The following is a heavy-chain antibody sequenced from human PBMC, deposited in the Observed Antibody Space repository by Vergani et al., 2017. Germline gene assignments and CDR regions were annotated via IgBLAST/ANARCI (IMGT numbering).Heavy chain of an antibody. Sequence: QVQLQQWGAGLLKPSETLSLTCAVYGGSFSGYYWSWLRQPPGKGLEWIWEINHSGSTNYNPSLKSRVTISVDTSKNQFSLKLSSVTAADTAVYYCARPITMIVVAHSSPFDIWGQGTMVTVSS. V-gene: IGHV4-34*01. CDR1: GGSFSGYY. CDR2: INHSGST. CDR3: ARPITMIVVAHSSPFDI. J-gene: IGHJ3*02. D-gene: IGHD3-22*01.